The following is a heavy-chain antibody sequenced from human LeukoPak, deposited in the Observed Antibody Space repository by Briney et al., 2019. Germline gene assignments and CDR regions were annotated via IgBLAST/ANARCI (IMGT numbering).Heavy chain of an antibody. J-gene: IGHJ5*02. CDR2: ISGSGGST. CDR1: GFTFSSYA. V-gene: IGHV3-23*01. D-gene: IGHD2-15*01. CDR3: AKGGIVVVVAAATKANWFDP. Sequence: PGGSLRLSCAASGFTFSSYAMSWVRQAPGKGLEWVSAISGSGGSTYYADSVKGRFTISRDNSKNTLYLQMNSLRAEDTAVYYCAKGGIVVVVAAATKANWFDPWGQGTLVTVSS.